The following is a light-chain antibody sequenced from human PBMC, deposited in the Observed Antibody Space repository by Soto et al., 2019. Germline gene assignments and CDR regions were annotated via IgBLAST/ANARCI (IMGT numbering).Light chain of an antibody. CDR1: QSVSSSY. Sequence: EIVLTQSPGTLSLSPGERATLSCRASQSVSSSYLAWYQQKPGQAPRLLIYDASSRATGIPDRFSGSGSGTDFSLTISRLEPEDFAVYYCQQYERGFTFGPGTKVDIK. CDR3: QQYERGFT. J-gene: IGKJ3*01. CDR2: DAS. V-gene: IGKV3-20*01.